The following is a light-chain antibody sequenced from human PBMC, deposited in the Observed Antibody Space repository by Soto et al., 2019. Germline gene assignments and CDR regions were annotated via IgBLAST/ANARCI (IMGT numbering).Light chain of an antibody. V-gene: IGLV4-69*01. Sequence: QPVLTQSPSASASLGASVKLTCTLSSGHSSYAIAWHQQQPEKGPRYLMKLNSDGSHSKGDGIHDRFSGSRSGAERYLTNSSLQSEDEADYDCQTWGIGIQGVFGGATKVTVL. J-gene: IGLJ3*02. CDR1: SGHSSYA. CDR2: LNSDGSH. CDR3: QTWGIGIQGV.